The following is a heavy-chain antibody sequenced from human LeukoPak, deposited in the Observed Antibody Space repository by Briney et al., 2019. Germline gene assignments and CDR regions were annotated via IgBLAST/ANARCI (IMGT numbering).Heavy chain of an antibody. CDR3: ARAGGSGSYPYYYYYMDV. V-gene: IGHV1-69*05. J-gene: IGHJ6*03. D-gene: IGHD3-10*01. CDR1: GGTFSSYA. CDR2: IIPIFGTA. Sequence: SVKVSCKASGGTFSSYAISWVRQAPGQGLEWMGRIIPIFGTANYAQKFQGRVTITTDESMSTAYMELSSLRSEDTAVYYCARAGGSGSYPYYYYYMDVWGKGTTVTVSS.